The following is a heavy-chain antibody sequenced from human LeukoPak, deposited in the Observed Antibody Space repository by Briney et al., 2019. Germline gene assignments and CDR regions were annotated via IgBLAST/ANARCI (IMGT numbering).Heavy chain of an antibody. J-gene: IGHJ4*02. Sequence: SETLSLTCAVYGWSFRGYYWSWIRQPPGKGLEWIGELNHSESTNYNPSLKSRVTIPVDTSKNQFSLKLSSLTATDTAVYYCARLAVEMATINYWGQGTLVTVSS. D-gene: IGHD5-24*01. CDR2: LNHSEST. CDR1: GWSFRGYY. CDR3: ARLAVEMATINY. V-gene: IGHV4-34*01.